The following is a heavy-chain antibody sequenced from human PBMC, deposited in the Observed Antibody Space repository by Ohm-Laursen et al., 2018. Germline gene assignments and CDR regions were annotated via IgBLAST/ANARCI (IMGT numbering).Heavy chain of an antibody. CDR3: AGRGY. D-gene: IGHD1-26*01. J-gene: IGHJ4*02. Sequence: SETLSLTCTISGGSISSYYWSWIPQPAGKGLEWIGRMNISGTNYNPSLKSRVTMSVDTSKNQFSLNLSSVTAADTAVYYCAGRGYWGQGTLVTVSS. V-gene: IGHV4-4*07. CDR1: GGSISSYY. CDR2: MNISGT.